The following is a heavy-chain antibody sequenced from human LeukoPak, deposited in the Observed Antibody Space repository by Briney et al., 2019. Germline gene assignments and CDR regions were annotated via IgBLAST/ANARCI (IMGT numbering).Heavy chain of an antibody. D-gene: IGHD3-22*01. V-gene: IGHV4-31*03. J-gene: IGHJ3*02. CDR3: AREKYYYDSSGYHAFDI. CDR1: GGSISSGGYY. Sequence: SQTLSLTCTVSGGSISSGGYYWSWIRHHPGKGLEWIGYIYYSGSTYYNPSLKSRVTISVDTSKNQFSLKLSSVTAADTAVYYCAREKYYYDSSGYHAFDIWGQGTMVTVSS. CDR2: IYYSGST.